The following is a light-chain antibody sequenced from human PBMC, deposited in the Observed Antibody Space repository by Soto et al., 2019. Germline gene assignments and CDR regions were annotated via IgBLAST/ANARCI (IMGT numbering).Light chain of an antibody. Sequence: EIVMTHSPSTLSVSPGERATLSCRASQSVRTNLAWYHQKAGQAPRLLIYGASTRATGIPARFSGSGSGTEFTLSISSLQSEDVAVYYCQHYNTWPLTFGGGTKVDIK. CDR1: QSVRTN. CDR2: GAS. V-gene: IGKV3D-15*01. CDR3: QHYNTWPLT. J-gene: IGKJ4*01.